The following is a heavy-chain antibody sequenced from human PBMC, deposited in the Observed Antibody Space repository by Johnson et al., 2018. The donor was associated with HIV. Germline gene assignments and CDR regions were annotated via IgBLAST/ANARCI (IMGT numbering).Heavy chain of an antibody. CDR2: ISYDGSNK. CDR3: AREMYYNFWSGPGAFDI. D-gene: IGHD3-3*01. V-gene: IGHV3-30*03. J-gene: IGHJ3*02. Sequence: QVQLVESGGGVVQPGRSLRLSCAASGFTFRSYGMHWVRQAPGKGLEWVVVISYDGSNKYYADSVKGRFTISRDNSKNTLYLQMNSLRAEDTAVYYCAREMYYNFWSGPGAFDIWGQGTMVTVSS. CDR1: GFTFRSYG.